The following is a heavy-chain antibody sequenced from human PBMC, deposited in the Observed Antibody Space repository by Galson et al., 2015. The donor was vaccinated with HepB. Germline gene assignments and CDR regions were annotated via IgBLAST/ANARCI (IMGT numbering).Heavy chain of an antibody. CDR2: ISAYNGNT. CDR3: ARAPLYYYGSGSKLLDY. J-gene: IGHJ4*02. D-gene: IGHD3-10*01. CDR1: GYTFTSYG. V-gene: IGHV1-18*01. Sequence: SCKASGYTFTSYGISWVRQAPGQGLEWMGWISAYNGNTNYAQKLQGRVTMSTDTSTSTAYMELRSLRSDDTAVYYCARAPLYYYGSGSKLLDYWGQGTLVTVSS.